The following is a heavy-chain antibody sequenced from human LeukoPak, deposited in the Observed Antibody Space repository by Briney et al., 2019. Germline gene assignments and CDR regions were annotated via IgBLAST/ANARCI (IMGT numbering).Heavy chain of an antibody. CDR3: AGPRAGYYGAYYMDV. CDR2: IYYSGST. D-gene: IGHD3-10*01. Sequence: SETLSLTCTVSGGSISSSSYYWGWIRQPPGKGLEWIGSIYYSGSTYYNPSLKSRVTISVDTSKNQFSLKLSSGTAADTAVYYCAGPRAGYYGAYYMDVWGKGTMVTVSS. J-gene: IGHJ6*03. V-gene: IGHV4-39*01. CDR1: GGSISSSSYY.